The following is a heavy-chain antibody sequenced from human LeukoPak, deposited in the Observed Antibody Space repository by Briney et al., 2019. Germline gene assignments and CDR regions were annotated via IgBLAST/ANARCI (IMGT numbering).Heavy chain of an antibody. CDR3: TTAYYYGSGSPDH. D-gene: IGHD3-10*01. CDR2: IKSKTDGGTT. Sequence: GGSLRLSCAASGFTFTNACMNWVRQAPGKGLEWVGHIKSKTDGGTTTYAAPVKGRFTISRDDSKDTLYLQMNNLKIEDTAVYYCTTAYYYGSGSPDHWGQGTLVTVSS. CDR1: GFTFTNAC. J-gene: IGHJ4*02. V-gene: IGHV3-15*01.